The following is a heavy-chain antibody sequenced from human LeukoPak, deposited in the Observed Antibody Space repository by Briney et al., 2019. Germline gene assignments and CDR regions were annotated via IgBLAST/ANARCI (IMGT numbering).Heavy chain of an antibody. CDR3: ARVGKWGGYDSGRFNYYYGMDV. CDR1: GYTFTSYA. CDR2: INAGNGNT. V-gene: IGHV1-3*01. J-gene: IGHJ6*04. Sequence: ASVKVSCTASGYTFTSYAMHWVRQAPGQRLEWMGWINAGNGNTKYSQKFQGRVTITRDTSASTAYMELSGLRSEDTAVYYCARVGKWGGYDSGRFNYYYGMDVWGKGTTVTVSS. D-gene: IGHD5-12*01.